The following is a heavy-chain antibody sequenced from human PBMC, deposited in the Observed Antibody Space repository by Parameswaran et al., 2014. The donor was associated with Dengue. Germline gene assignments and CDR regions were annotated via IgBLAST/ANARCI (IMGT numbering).Heavy chain of an antibody. D-gene: IGHD5-18*01. Sequence: WVRQAPGQGLEWMGGIIPIFGTANYAQKFQGRVTITADESTSTAYMELSSLRSEDTAVYYCARGHTAMVTGVYYYYYGMDVWGQGTTVTVSS. J-gene: IGHJ6*02. V-gene: IGHV1-69*01. CDR2: IIPIFGTA. CDR3: ARGHTAMVTGVYYYYYGMDV.